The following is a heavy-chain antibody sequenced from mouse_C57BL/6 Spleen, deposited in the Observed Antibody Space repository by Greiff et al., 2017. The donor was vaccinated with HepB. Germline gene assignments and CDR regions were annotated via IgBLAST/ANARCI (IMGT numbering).Heavy chain of an antibody. J-gene: IGHJ1*03. D-gene: IGHD4-1*01. Sequence: EVQVVESGGGLVKPGGSLKLSCAASGFTFSSYAMSWVRQTPEKRLEWVATISDGGSYTYYPDNVKGRFTISRDNARNNLYLQMSHLKSEDTAMYYCARERLGLDLYFDVWGTGTTVTVSS. CDR3: ARERLGLDLYFDV. V-gene: IGHV5-4*01. CDR1: GFTFSSYA. CDR2: ISDGGSYT.